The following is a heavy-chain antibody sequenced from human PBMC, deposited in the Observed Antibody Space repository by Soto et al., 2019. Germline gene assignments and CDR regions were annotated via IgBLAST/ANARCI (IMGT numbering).Heavy chain of an antibody. D-gene: IGHD2-2*02. CDR3: AGVEGRYCSSTSCYTDYYYYYGMDV. J-gene: IGHJ6*02. V-gene: IGHV1-3*01. CDR1: GYTFTSYA. Sequence: GASVKVSCKAPGYTFTSYAMHWVRQAPGQRLEWMGWINAGNGNTKYSQKFQGRVTITRDTSASTAYMELSSLRSEDTAVYYCAGVEGRYCSSTSCYTDYYYYYGMDVWGQGTTVTVSS. CDR2: INAGNGNT.